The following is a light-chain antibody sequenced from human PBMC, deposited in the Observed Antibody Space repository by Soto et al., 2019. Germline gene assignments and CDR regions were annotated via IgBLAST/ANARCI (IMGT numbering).Light chain of an antibody. V-gene: IGKV3-11*01. CDR1: QSVSSY. CDR3: QQRSNWPPMYT. J-gene: IGKJ2*01. CDR2: DAS. Sequence: EIVLTQSPATLSLSPGERATLSSRASQSVSSYLAWYQKKPGQAPRLLLYDASNRATGIPARFSGSESGTDFTLNISSLETEDFAVYYCQQRSNWPPMYTFGQGTKLEIK.